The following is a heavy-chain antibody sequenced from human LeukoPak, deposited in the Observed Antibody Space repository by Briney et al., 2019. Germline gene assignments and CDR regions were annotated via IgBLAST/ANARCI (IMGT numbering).Heavy chain of an antibody. V-gene: IGHV4-59*01. CDR3: VRSKSGAYGWFDP. CDR1: GGSITSYY. D-gene: IGHD2-15*01. Sequence: PSETLPLTCTVSGGSITSYYWSWIRQPPGTGLEWIGYIYYSGTTNYNPSLKSRVTISLDTSKNQFSLKVNSVTAADTAVYYCVRSKSGAYGWFDPWGQGTLVTVSS. CDR2: IYYSGTT. J-gene: IGHJ5*02.